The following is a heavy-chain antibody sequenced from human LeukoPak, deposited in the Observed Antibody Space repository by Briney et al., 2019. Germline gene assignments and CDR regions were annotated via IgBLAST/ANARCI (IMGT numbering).Heavy chain of an antibody. Sequence: GGSLRLSCAASGFTFSSYSIMWARQAPGKALECVSSISSGSSYVYYADSVKGRFTISRDNAKNSLYLQMNSLRAEDTAVYYCARASDSSGYYSYFDHWGQGTLVTVSS. J-gene: IGHJ1*01. CDR2: ISSGSSYV. D-gene: IGHD3-22*01. V-gene: IGHV3-21*01. CDR3: ARASDSSGYYSYFDH. CDR1: GFTFSSYS.